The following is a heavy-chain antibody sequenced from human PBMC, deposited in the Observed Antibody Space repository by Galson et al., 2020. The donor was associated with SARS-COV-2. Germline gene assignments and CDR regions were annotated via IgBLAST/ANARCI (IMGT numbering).Heavy chain of an antibody. Sequence: ASVKVSCKASGYTFSSYTIHWVRQAPGQRLEWMGWINPGNTNTKYSQNFQGRVTITKNTPASTAYMELSSLRSEDTAVYYCARLRVYYDSDGRSAELDYWGQGTLVNVSS. CDR3: ARLRVYYDSDGRSAELDY. J-gene: IGHJ4*02. D-gene: IGHD3-22*01. CDR2: INPGNTNT. V-gene: IGHV1-3*01. CDR1: GYTFSSYT.